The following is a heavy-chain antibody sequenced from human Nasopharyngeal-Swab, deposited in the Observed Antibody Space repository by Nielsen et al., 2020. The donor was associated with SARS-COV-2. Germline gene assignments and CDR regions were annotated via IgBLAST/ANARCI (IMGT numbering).Heavy chain of an antibody. CDR3: ARESVLSGMDDASDI. CDR1: GFTFSTYW. V-gene: IGHV3-74*01. Sequence: GGSLRLSCAASGFTFSTYWMHWVRQPPGKGLLWVSRIDTDGTITDYADSVKGRFTISRDNAKNTLYLQMNSLRADDTAVYYCARESVLSGMDDASDIWGQGTMVTVSS. D-gene: IGHD4/OR15-4a*01. CDR2: IDTDGTIT. J-gene: IGHJ3*02.